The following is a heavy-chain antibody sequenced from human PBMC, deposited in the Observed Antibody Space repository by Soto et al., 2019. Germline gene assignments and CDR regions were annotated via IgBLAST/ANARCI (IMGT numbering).Heavy chain of an antibody. CDR2: ISSSSSYI. CDR3: ARDTYYYGSGSYYNGIDY. Sequence: EVQLVESGGGLVKPGGSLRLSCAASGFTFSSYSMNWVRQAPGKGLEWVSSISSSSSYIYYADSVKGRFTISRDNAKISLYLKINSLRAEDTAVYYCARDTYYYGSGSYYNGIDYWGQGNLVTVSS. V-gene: IGHV3-21*01. J-gene: IGHJ4*02. CDR1: GFTFSSYS. D-gene: IGHD3-10*01.